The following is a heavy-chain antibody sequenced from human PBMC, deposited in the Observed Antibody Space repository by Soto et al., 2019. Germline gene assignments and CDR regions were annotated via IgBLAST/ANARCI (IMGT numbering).Heavy chain of an antibody. J-gene: IGHJ3*02. CDR2: INHSGST. CDR1: GGSFSGYY. D-gene: IGHD6-19*01. Sequence: SETLSLTCAVYGGSFSGYYWSWIRQPPGKGLEWIGEINHSGSTNYNPSLKSRVTISVDTSKNQFSLKLSSVTAADTAVYYCARGPSPYSSGWRYLDIWGQGTMVTVSS. V-gene: IGHV4-34*01. CDR3: ARGPSPYSSGWRYLDI.